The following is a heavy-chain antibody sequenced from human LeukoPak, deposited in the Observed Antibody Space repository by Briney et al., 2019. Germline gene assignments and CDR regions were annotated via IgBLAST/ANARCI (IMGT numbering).Heavy chain of an antibody. Sequence: GGSLRLSCAASGFTFSSYAMSWVRQAPGKGLEWVSAISGSGGSTYYADSVKGRFTISRDNSKNTLYLQMNSLRAEDTAVYYCAKREWSIAVAGLWFDPWGQGTLVTVSS. J-gene: IGHJ5*02. CDR1: GFTFSSYA. V-gene: IGHV3-23*01. CDR3: AKREWSIAVAGLWFDP. D-gene: IGHD6-19*01. CDR2: ISGSGGST.